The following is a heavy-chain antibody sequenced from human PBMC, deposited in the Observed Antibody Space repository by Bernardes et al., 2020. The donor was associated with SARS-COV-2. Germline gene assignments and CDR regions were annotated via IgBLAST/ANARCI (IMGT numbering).Heavy chain of an antibody. V-gene: IGHV4-61*09. Sequence: SETLSLTCSVSGDSISGGSHYWSWIRQPAGKGLEWIGHIYMSGRTNYNPSLKSRVTISIDTSRNQFSLDLTSVTATDTAVFYCARERWLQLRGVFYYYGIDVWGQGTTVTVSS. J-gene: IGHJ6*02. CDR2: IYMSGRT. D-gene: IGHD1-1*01. CDR1: GDSISGGSHY. CDR3: ARERWLQLRGVFYYYGIDV.